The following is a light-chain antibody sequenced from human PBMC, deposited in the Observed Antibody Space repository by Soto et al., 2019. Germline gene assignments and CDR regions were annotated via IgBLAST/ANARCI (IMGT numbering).Light chain of an antibody. CDR1: QGIRND. J-gene: IGKJ1*01. V-gene: IGKV1-6*01. CDR3: QXYXSXXT. CDR2: AAS. Sequence: AIQMTQYPSSLSASVGDRDTITCRASQGIRNDVGWYQQKPGNAPELLIYAASSLQTGVPSRFSGGGSGTEFPLTISSLHPDDFAXXXCQXYXSXXTFGQGTKVDIK.